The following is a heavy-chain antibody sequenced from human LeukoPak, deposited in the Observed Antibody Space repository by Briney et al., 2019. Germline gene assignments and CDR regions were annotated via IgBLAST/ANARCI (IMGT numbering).Heavy chain of an antibody. CDR3: ATSTYNSGSCGY. Sequence: SVKVSCKASGGTFSSYAISWVRQAPGQGLEWMGGIIPIFGTANYAQKFQGRVTITADESTSTAYMELSSLRSEDTAVYYCATSTYNSGSCGYWGQGTLVTVSS. CDR2: IIPIFGTA. J-gene: IGHJ4*02. D-gene: IGHD3-10*01. V-gene: IGHV1-69*01. CDR1: GGTFSSYA.